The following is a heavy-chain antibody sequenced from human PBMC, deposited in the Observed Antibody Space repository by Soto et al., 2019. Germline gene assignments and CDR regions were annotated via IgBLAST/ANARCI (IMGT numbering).Heavy chain of an antibody. J-gene: IGHJ6*02. V-gene: IGHV5-51*01. CDR1: GYSFTSYW. D-gene: IGHD3-16*01. CDR3: ARHVWLRYYYYGMDV. CDR2: IYPGDSDT. Sequence: SGESLKISCKGSGYSFTSYWIGWVRQMPGKGLEWMGIIYPGDSDTRYSPSFQGQVTISADKSISTAYLQWSSLKASDTAMYYCARHVWLRYYYYGMDVWGQGTTVTVSS.